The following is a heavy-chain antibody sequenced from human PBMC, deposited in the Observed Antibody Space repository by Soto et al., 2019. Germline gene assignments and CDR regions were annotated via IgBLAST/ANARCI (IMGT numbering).Heavy chain of an antibody. CDR2: IYPGDSDT. CDR1: GYSFTSYW. Sequence: GESLKISCKGSGYSFTSYWIAWVCQMPGKGLEWMGIIYPGDSDTRYSPSFQGQVTISADKSISTAYLQWSSLKASDTAMYYCATHRYSGSPSLDYWGQGTLVTVSS. V-gene: IGHV5-51*01. D-gene: IGHD1-26*01. J-gene: IGHJ4*02. CDR3: ATHRYSGSPSLDY.